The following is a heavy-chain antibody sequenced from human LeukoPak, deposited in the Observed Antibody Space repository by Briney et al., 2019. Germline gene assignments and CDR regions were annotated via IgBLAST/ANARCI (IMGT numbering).Heavy chain of an antibody. V-gene: IGHV3-23*01. CDR1: GFTFSSYA. CDR2: ISDNGGST. Sequence: GGFLRLSCAASGFTFSSYAMNWVRQAPGKGLEWVSVISDNGGSTYYADSVKGRFTISRDNSKNTLYLQMNSLRAEDTAVYYCARTIFGVTHGFDIWGQGTMVTVSS. J-gene: IGHJ3*02. CDR3: ARTIFGVTHGFDI. D-gene: IGHD3-3*01.